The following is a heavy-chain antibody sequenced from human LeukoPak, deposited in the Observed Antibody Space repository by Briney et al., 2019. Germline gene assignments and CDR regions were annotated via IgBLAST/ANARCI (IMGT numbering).Heavy chain of an antibody. CDR2: ISPSGGGT. V-gene: IGHV3-23*01. CDR3: ARYLGGRNAFDI. D-gene: IGHD3-16*01. CDR1: GFTFSSYA. Sequence: GGSLRLSCAASGFTFSSYAMSWVRQAPGKGLEWVSSISPSGGGTYYADSVKGRFTISRDNSKDTLYLQMSSLRVEDTAAYYCARYLGGRNAFDIWGQGTMVTVSS. J-gene: IGHJ3*02.